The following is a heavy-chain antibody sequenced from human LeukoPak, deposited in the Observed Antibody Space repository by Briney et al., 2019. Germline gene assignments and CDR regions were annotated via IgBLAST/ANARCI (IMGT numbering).Heavy chain of an antibody. D-gene: IGHD2-2*01. CDR1: GYTFTSYD. V-gene: IGHV1-69*13. J-gene: IGHJ6*02. Sequence: ASVKVSCKASGYTFTSYDISWVRQAPGQGLEWMGGIIPIFGTANYAQKFQGRVTITADESTSTAYMELSSLRSEDTAVYYCAREGHVVPAAMIYYYYGMDVWGQGTTVTVSS. CDR3: AREGHVVPAAMIYYYYGMDV. CDR2: IIPIFGTA.